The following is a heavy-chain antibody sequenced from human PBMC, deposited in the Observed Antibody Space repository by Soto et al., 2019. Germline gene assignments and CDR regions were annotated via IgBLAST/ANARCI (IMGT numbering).Heavy chain of an antibody. CDR2: ISSSSSYI. J-gene: IGHJ6*02. V-gene: IGHV3-21*01. Sequence: GGSLRLSCAASGFTFSSYSMNWIRQAPGKWLEWVSSISSSSSYIYYADSVKGRFTISRDNAKNSLYLQMNSLRAEDTAVYYCARDLRAGSYYNLGGMDVWGQGXTVTVYS. CDR3: ARDLRAGSYYNLGGMDV. D-gene: IGHD3-10*01. CDR1: GFTFSSYS.